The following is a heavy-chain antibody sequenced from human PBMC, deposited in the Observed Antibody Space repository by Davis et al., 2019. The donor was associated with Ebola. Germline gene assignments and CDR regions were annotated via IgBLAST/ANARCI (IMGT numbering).Heavy chain of an antibody. V-gene: IGHV1-46*01. CDR3: ARDLAVAPPDY. CDR2: INPNDGRT. Sequence: ASVKVSCKASGYTFTNYYMHWVRQAPGQGLEWMGMINPNDGRTIYAQKFQGRVTVTRDTSTTTVYMDLSSLRSEDTAVYYCARDLAVAPPDYWGQGTLVTVSS. CDR1: GYTFTNYY. J-gene: IGHJ4*02. D-gene: IGHD6-19*01.